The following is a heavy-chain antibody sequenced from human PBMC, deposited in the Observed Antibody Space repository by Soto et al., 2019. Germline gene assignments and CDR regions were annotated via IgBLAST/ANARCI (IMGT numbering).Heavy chain of an antibody. V-gene: IGHV3-11*01. CDR1: GFRFSDFY. CDR2: ISTSGTNE. J-gene: IGHJ4*02. Sequence: QVQLMESGGDLVKPGGSLRLSCAASGFRFSDFYMTWIRQAPGKGLEWVSYISTSGTNEFYADSVKGRFTISRDNAKASLYLQMNSLRSEDTAVYFCARAAVLSSRLDYWGQGALVTVSS. CDR3: ARAAVLSSRLDY. D-gene: IGHD6-25*01.